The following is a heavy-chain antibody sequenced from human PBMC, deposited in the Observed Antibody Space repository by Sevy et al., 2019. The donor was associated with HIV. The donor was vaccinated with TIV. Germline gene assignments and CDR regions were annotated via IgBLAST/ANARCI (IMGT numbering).Heavy chain of an antibody. Sequence: GGSLRLSCAASGFTFSSHSMNWVRQAPGKGLEWVSYISSSSSTIYYADSVKGRFTISRDNAKNSLYLQMNSLRDEDTAVYYCARGGKDIVVVVAATADYWGQGTLVTVSS. CDR1: GFTFSSHS. D-gene: IGHD2-15*01. V-gene: IGHV3-48*02. CDR2: ISSSSSTI. J-gene: IGHJ4*02. CDR3: ARGGKDIVVVVAATADY.